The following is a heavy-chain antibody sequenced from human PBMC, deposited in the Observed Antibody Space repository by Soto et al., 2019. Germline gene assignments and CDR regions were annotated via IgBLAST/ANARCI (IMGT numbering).Heavy chain of an antibody. D-gene: IGHD6-6*01. V-gene: IGHV4-31*03. J-gene: IGHJ4*02. Sequence: SETLSLTCTVSGGSISSGGYYWSWIRQHPGKGLEWIGYIYYSGSTYYNPSLKSRVTISVDTSKNQFSLKLSSVTAADTAVYYCARSPGGIPARPSRRYFDYWGQGTLVTVSS. CDR3: ARSPGGIPARPSRRYFDY. CDR2: IYYSGST. CDR1: GGSISSGGYY.